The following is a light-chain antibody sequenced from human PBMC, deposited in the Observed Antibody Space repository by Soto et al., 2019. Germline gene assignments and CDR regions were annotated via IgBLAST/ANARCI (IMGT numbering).Light chain of an antibody. CDR1: TSNIENNY. V-gene: IGLV1-51*01. CDR2: DNN. CDR3: GTWDSSLSVVV. J-gene: IGLJ3*02. Sequence: QSVLTQPPSVSAAPGQKVTISCSGSTSNIENNYVSWYQQRPGAAPQLLIYDNNKRPSGITDRFSGFKSGTSATLGITGLQTGDEADYYCGTWDSSLSVVVFGGGTKVTVL.